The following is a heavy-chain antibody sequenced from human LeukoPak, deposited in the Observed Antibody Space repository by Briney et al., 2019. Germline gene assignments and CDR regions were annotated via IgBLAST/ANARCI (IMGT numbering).Heavy chain of an antibody. D-gene: IGHD6-13*01. J-gene: IGHJ3*02. Sequence: GSLRLSCAASGFTFDDYGMSWVRQAPGKGLEWVSGINWNGGTTGYADSVKGRFTISRDNAKNSLYLQMNSLRAEDTAVYYCARDVLIAADGVIRLDAFDIWGQGTVVTVSS. V-gene: IGHV3-20*04. CDR1: GFTFDDYG. CDR3: ARDVLIAADGVIRLDAFDI. CDR2: INWNGGTT.